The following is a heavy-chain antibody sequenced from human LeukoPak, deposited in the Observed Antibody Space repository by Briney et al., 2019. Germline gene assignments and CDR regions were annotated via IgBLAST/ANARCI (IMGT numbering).Heavy chain of an antibody. V-gene: IGHV4-59*06. D-gene: IGHD3-22*01. CDR3: ASGNGYYYRYFDY. CDR2: IHYSGNT. Sequence: PSETLSLTCTVSGGSISSYYWSWIRQPPGKGLEWIGYIHYSGNTYYNPSLKSRVTISVDTSKNHFSLRLSSVTAADTAVYYCASGNGYYYRYFDYWGQGTLVTVSS. CDR1: GGSISSYY. J-gene: IGHJ4*02.